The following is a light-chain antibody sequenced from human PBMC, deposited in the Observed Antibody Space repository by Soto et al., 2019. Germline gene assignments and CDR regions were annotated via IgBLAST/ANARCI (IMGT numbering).Light chain of an antibody. V-gene: IGLV3-1*01. CDR3: QAWDSSTVV. J-gene: IGLJ2*01. Sequence: SSELTQPPSVSVSPGQTASMTCSGDKLGDKYACWYQQKPGQSPVLVIYQDTKRPSGIPERFSGSKSGNTATLTISGTQAMDEADYYCQAWDSSTVVFGGGTKLTVL. CDR1: KLGDKY. CDR2: QDT.